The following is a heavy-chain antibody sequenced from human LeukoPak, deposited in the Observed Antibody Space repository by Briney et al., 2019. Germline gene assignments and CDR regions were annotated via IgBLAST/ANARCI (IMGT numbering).Heavy chain of an antibody. Sequence: SLKEACKESGGSLNRDTMYRVRHAPAQRHEWMGGIIPIFGTANYAQRFQGRVTITADKSTNTAYMELSSLRSEDTAVYYCARSQPLAYFDLWGRGTLVTVSS. V-gene: IGHV1-69*06. J-gene: IGHJ2*01. CDR1: GGSLNRDT. CDR2: IIPIFGTA. CDR3: ARSQPLAYFDL.